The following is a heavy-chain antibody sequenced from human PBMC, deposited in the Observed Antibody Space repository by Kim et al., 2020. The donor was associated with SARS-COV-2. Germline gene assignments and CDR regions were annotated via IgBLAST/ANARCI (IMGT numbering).Heavy chain of an antibody. Sequence: GGSLRLSCAASGFTFSSYGMHWVRQAPGKGLEWVAVIWYDGSNKYYADSVKGRFTISRDNSKNTLYLQMNSLRAEDTAVYYCAREEVGTYILRAFDIWGQGTMVTVSS. CDR1: GFTFSSYG. CDR3: AREEVGTYILRAFDI. V-gene: IGHV3-33*01. J-gene: IGHJ3*02. CDR2: IWYDGSNK. D-gene: IGHD1-26*01.